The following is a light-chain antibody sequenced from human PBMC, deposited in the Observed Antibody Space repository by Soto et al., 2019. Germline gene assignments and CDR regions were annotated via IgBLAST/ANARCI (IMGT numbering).Light chain of an antibody. V-gene: IGKV1-6*01. J-gene: IGKJ4*01. Sequence: IQMTQSPSTLSSSVGDIVTITCRASQGIRNDLGWYQQKPGKAPKLLIYAASSLQSGVPSRFSGSGSGTDFTLTISCLQPEDFATYYCQQFYDYPLTFGGGTKVDIK. CDR1: QGIRND. CDR3: QQFYDYPLT. CDR2: AAS.